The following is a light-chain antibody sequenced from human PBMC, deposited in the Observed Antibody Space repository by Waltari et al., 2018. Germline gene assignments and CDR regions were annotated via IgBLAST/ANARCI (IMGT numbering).Light chain of an antibody. CDR2: GVF. Sequence: SALTPPASVFGTPGQSITISCSGTTSDVRGYDLVSWYQQHPDDAPKLLMFGVFKRPPDSSSRVCGMQSVSTACLTTSVLQPEDEADYYWCSYTCRVTYVVGSGTKVTVL. CDR3: CSYTCRVTYV. J-gene: IGLJ1*01. CDR1: TSDVRGYDL. V-gene: IGLV2-23*02.